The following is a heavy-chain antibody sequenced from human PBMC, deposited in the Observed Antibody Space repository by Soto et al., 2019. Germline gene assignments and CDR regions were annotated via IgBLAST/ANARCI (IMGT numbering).Heavy chain of an antibody. CDR2: IWYDGSNK. V-gene: IGHV3-33*01. CDR3: ARGSRILEWLLYIDY. Sequence: VGSLRLSCAASGFTFSSYGMHWVRQAPGKGLEWVAVIWYDGSNKYYADSVKGRFTISRDNSKNTLYLQMNSLRAEDTAVYYCARGSRILEWLLYIDYWGQGTLVTVSS. D-gene: IGHD3-3*01. CDR1: GFTFSSYG. J-gene: IGHJ4*02.